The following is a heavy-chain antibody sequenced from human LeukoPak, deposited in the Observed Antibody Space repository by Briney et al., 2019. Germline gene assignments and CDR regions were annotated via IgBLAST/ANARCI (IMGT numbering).Heavy chain of an antibody. D-gene: IGHD6-19*01. Sequence: SETLSLTCTVSGDSISNYYWSWIRQPPGKELEWIGYMYNRGSTIYNPSLKSRVTISTDTSKNQFSLRLTSVTAADTAVYYCARAEKAVTGTLDSWGQGTLITVSS. CDR1: GDSISNYY. CDR2: MYNRGST. J-gene: IGHJ4*02. V-gene: IGHV4-59*01. CDR3: ARAEKAVTGTLDS.